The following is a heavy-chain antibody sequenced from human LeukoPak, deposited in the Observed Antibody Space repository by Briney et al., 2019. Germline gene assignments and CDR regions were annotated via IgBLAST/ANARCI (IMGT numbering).Heavy chain of an antibody. CDR1: GYTFTSYY. V-gene: IGHV1-46*01. J-gene: IGHJ6*03. CDR2: INPSGGSA. D-gene: IGHD3-10*01. CDR3: ARGYGSGPSGYYYYYYMDV. Sequence: ASVKVSCKASGYTFTSYYMHWVRQAPGQGLEWMGIINPSGGSASYAQKFQGRVTMTRDMSTSTVYMELSSLRSEDTAVYYCARGYGSGPSGYYYYYYMDVWGEGTTVTVSS.